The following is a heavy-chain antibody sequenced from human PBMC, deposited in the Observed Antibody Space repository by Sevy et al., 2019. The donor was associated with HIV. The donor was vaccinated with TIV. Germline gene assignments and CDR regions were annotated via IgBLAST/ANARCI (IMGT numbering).Heavy chain of an antibody. CDR1: GYTFTTYD. CDR3: ARDVGDCNSTSCDSHGMDV. V-gene: IGHV1-8*01. J-gene: IGHJ6*02. CDR2: MNPNSGNT. D-gene: IGHD2-2*01. Sequence: ASVKVSCKASGYTFTTYDINWVRQATGQGLEWMGWMNPNSGNTASAQKFQGRVTMTRDISIGTAYLELTGLRSEDSAVFYCARDVGDCNSTSCDSHGMDVWGQGTTVTVSS.